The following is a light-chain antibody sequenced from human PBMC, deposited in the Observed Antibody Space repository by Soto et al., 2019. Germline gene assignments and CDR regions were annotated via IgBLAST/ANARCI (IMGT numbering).Light chain of an antibody. CDR1: QSISVN. V-gene: IGKV3-15*01. Sequence: EIVMTQSPATLSVSPGERATLSCRASQSISVNLAWYQQKPGQAPRLLIYGASTRDTDIPPRFTGSGSGTEFTLTISSLQSEDFAVYYCQQYNVWPQTFGQGTKVEIK. CDR3: QQYNVWPQT. CDR2: GAS. J-gene: IGKJ1*01.